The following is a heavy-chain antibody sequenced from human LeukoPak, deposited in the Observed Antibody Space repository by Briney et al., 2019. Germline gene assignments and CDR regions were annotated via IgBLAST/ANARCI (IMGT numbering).Heavy chain of an antibody. V-gene: IGHV1-3*01. CDR1: GYTFTSYA. J-gene: IGHJ4*02. CDR3: ARGGDTAMADFDY. CDR2: INAGNGNT. D-gene: IGHD5-18*01. Sequence: ASVKVSRKASGYTFTSYAMHWVRQAPGQRLEWMGWINAGNGNTKYSQKFQGRVTITRDTSASTAYMELSSLRSEDTAVYYCARGGDTAMADFDYWGQGTLVTVSS.